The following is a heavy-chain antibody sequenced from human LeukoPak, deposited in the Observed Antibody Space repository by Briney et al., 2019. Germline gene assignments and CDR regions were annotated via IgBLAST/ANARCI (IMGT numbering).Heavy chain of an antibody. Sequence: GGSLRLSCAVSGITLSNYGMSWVRQAPGKGLEWVAGISGSGGGTNYADSVKGRFTISRDNPKDTLYLQMNSLRAEDTAVYFCAKRGVAIRVILVGFHKEAYYFDSWGQGALVTVSS. CDR1: GITLSNYG. J-gene: IGHJ4*02. D-gene: IGHD3-22*01. V-gene: IGHV3-23*01. CDR3: AKRGVAIRVILVGFHKEAYYFDS. CDR2: ISGSGGGT.